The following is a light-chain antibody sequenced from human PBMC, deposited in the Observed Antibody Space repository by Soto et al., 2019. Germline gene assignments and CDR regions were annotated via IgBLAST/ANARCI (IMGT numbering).Light chain of an antibody. CDR2: GNT. Sequence: LTQPPSVSGAPGQRVTISCTGSSSSIGAGYDVHWYQQLPGTAPKVLIYGNTNRPSGVPDRFSGSKSGTSASLAITGLQAEDEAEYYCQSFDSSLSGHYVFGTGTKLTVL. J-gene: IGLJ1*01. V-gene: IGLV1-40*01. CDR3: QSFDSSLSGHYV. CDR1: SSSIGAGYD.